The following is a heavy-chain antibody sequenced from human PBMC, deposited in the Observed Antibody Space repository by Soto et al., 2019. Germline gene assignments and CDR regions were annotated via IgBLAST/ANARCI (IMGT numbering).Heavy chain of an antibody. D-gene: IGHD1-7*01. CDR2: IYPYDSDT. V-gene: IGHV5-51*01. Sequence: PGESLKISCKTSGYSFTSYWIGWVRQMPGKGMEWMGNIYPYDSDTRYSPSFQGQVTISADTSITTAYLQWSGLRASDTDMYFCRRDLPGTTTGKLDFWGQGTLVTVSS. CDR1: GYSFTSYW. J-gene: IGHJ5*01. CDR3: RRDLPGTTTGKLDF.